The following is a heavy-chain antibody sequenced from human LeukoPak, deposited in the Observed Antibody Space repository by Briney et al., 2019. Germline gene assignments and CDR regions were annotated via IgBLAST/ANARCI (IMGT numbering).Heavy chain of an antibody. V-gene: IGHV4-59*01. Sequence: SETLSLTCTVSGDSNGPFFWSWIRQPPGKGLEWLAYFSYTGTADSNPSLGSRVTISGDTSKNQFSLRLTSVTAADTAVYYCARGDFGEFDFWGQGTLVTVSS. D-gene: IGHD3-10*01. CDR1: GDSNGPFF. CDR2: FSYTGTA. J-gene: IGHJ4*02. CDR3: ARGDFGEFDF.